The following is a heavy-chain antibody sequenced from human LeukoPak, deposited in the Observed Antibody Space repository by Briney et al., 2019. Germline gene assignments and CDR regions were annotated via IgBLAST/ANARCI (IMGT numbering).Heavy chain of an antibody. CDR1: GGSISSYY. CDR3: VVTQKWLAFDY. V-gene: IGHV4-4*09. J-gene: IGHJ4*02. Sequence: SETLSLTCTVSGGSISSYYWSWIRQPPGKGLEWIGYIYTSGSTNYTPSLESRATISLDTSKNQFSLRLTSVTAADTAVYYCVVTQKWLAFDYWGQGILVTVSS. D-gene: IGHD6-19*01. CDR2: IYTSGST.